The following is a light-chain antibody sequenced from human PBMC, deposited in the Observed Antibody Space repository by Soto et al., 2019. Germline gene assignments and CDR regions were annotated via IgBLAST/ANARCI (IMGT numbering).Light chain of an antibody. J-gene: IGLJ2*01. CDR1: SSNIEINP. CDR2: NNN. V-gene: IGLV1-44*01. Sequence: QSVLTQPPSASGTPGQRVTISCSGSSSNIEINPVHWYQQLPGMAPKLLLYNNNKRPSGVPGRFSGSTSGTSASLAITGLQSEDEACYFCSAWDDRLNGVVFGGGTKLTVL. CDR3: SAWDDRLNGVV.